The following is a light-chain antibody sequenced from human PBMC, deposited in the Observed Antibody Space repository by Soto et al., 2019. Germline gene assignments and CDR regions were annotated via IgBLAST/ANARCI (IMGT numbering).Light chain of an antibody. V-gene: IGKV3-11*01. J-gene: IGKJ1*01. CDR2: DAS. CDR3: QQRSNWPGT. CDR1: QSVSSY. Sequence: EIVLTQSPATLSLSPGERDTLSCRASQSVSSYLAWYQQKPGQAPRLLIYDASNRATGIPARFSGSGSGTDFSLTISSREPEDFAVYYCQQRSNWPGTFGQGTKVEIK.